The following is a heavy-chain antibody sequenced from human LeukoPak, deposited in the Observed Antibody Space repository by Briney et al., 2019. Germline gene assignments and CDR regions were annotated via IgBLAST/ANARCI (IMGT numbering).Heavy chain of an antibody. J-gene: IGHJ4*02. CDR3: AKDRGTYSSSPLDY. V-gene: IGHV3-23*01. Sequence: GRSLRLSCAASGFTFSSYAMSWVRQAPGKWLEWVSSISGSGGSTYYAASVKGRFTISRDNSNNTLYLQMNSLRAEDTAVYYCAKDRGTYSSSPLDYWGQGTLVTVSS. D-gene: IGHD6-6*01. CDR2: ISGSGGST. CDR1: GFTFSSYA.